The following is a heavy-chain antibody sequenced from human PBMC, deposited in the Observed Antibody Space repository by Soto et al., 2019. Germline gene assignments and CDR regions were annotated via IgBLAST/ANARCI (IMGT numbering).Heavy chain of an antibody. Sequence: APGKGSRKGSRETFNRHTISWVRQAPGQGLGWMGRIIPILGIANYAQKFQGRVTITADKSASTAYMELSSLRSEDTAVYYCARGHSYGREPWGQGTLVTVSS. CDR1: RETFNRHT. V-gene: IGHV1-69*02. J-gene: IGHJ4*02. CDR3: ARGHSYGREP. D-gene: IGHD5-18*01. CDR2: IIPILGIA.